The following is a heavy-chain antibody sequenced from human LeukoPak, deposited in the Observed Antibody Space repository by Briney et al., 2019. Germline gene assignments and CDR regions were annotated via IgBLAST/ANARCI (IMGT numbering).Heavy chain of an antibody. CDR2: IYYSGST. D-gene: IGHD3-10*01. CDR3: VRGAGEGGSSDWFDP. J-gene: IGHJ5*02. V-gene: IGHV4-39*07. Sequence: PSETLSLTCTVSGGSISSSSYYWGWIRQPPGKGLEWIGSIYYSGSTYYNPSLKSRVTISVDKSKKQFSLNLNSVTAADTAVYYCVRGAGEGGSSDWFDPWGQGTLVTVSS. CDR1: GGSISSSSYY.